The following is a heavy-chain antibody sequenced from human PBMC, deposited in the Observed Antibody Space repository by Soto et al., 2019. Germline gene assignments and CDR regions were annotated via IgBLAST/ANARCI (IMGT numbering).Heavy chain of an antibody. J-gene: IGHJ4*02. Sequence: QLTLKESGPTQMKPTQTLTLTSTISGFTLSSSGVGVAWIRQPPGKALEWLALIYWGDVKRYSPSLKTRIPITTDTSKKEVVLTTTNIDPVDTATYSCAHMDMNLDVIGSEYCGQGTLVTVSS. CDR3: AHMDMNLDVIGSEY. D-gene: IGHD3-10*01. V-gene: IGHV2-5*02. CDR1: GFTLSSSGVG. CDR2: IYWGDVK.